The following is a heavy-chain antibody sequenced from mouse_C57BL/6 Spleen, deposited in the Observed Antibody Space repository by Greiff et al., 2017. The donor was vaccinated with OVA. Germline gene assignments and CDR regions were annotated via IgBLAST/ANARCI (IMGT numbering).Heavy chain of an antibody. V-gene: IGHV5-9-1*02. CDR2: ISSGGDYI. J-gene: IGHJ1*03. Sequence: EVKLVESGEGLVKPGGSLKLSCAASGFTFSSYAMSWVRQTPEQRLEWVAYISSGGDYIYYADTVKGRFTISRDNARNTLYLQMSSLKSEDTAMDYCTRYGNSSYWYFDVWGTGTTVTVSS. D-gene: IGHD2-10*02. CDR3: TRYGNSSYWYFDV. CDR1: GFTFSSYA.